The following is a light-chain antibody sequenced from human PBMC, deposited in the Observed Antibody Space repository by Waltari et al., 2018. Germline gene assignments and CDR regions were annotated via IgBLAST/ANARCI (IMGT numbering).Light chain of an antibody. CDR2: GSS. J-gene: IGKJ2*03. Sequence: EEVWTPPPAPLSVSPGESATRSCRASQNVNRNLAWYQQKPGQAPRLLVHGSSTRTTSTPARFSGSGSGTEFILTITSLQSEDVGIYYCQHYNGWPPYSFGQGTKLEI. CDR1: QNVNRN. CDR3: QHYNGWPPYS. V-gene: IGKV3-15*01.